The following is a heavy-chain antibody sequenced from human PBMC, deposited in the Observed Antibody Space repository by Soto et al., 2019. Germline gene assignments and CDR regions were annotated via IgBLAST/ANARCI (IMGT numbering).Heavy chain of an antibody. Sequence: QVHLQQWGAGLLKPSETLSLTCAVYDGSLSDNYYTWTRQSPGKGLEWIGEIHPSGSTFYNPSLQTRXXIXQXXSKKHFSLNLISVTAADTGEYYCSTGRDAYKGGRTWGQGTLVTVSS. J-gene: IGHJ5*02. D-gene: IGHD1-1*01. V-gene: IGHV4-34*02. CDR1: DGSLSDNY. CDR2: IHPSGST. CDR3: STGRDAYKGGRT.